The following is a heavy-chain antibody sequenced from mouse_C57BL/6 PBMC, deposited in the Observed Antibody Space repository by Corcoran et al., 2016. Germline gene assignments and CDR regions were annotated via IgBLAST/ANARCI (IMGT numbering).Heavy chain of an antibody. D-gene: IGHD2-3*01. CDR3: AREDVGYYGWFAY. CDR2: INPNNGVT. CDR1: GYTFTDYN. V-gene: IGHV1-18*01. Sequence: EVQLQQSGPELVKPGASVKIPCKASGYTFTDYNMDWVKQSHGKSLEWIGDINPNNGVTIYNQKFKGKATLTVDKSSSTAYMELRSLTSEDTAVYYYAREDVGYYGWFAYWGQGTLVTVSA. J-gene: IGHJ3*01.